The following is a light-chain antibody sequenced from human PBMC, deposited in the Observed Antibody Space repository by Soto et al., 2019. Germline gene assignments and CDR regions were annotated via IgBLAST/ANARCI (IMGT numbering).Light chain of an antibody. CDR3: QQSYRTTPT. Sequence: DIQMTQSPSTLSAAVGDRVTITRRASQGISTDLNWYQQKPGKAPKLLIYAASSLQSGVPSRGSGSGAGTDCTRTISSLQPADVETDDCQQSYRTTPTFGGGTKVDIK. J-gene: IGKJ4*01. CDR2: AAS. CDR1: QGISTD. V-gene: IGKV1-39*01.